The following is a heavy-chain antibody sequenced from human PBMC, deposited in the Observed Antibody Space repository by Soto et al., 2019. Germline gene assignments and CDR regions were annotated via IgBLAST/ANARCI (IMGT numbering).Heavy chain of an antibody. Sequence: ASVKVSCKASGYTFTSYGISWLRQAPGQGLEWMGWISAYNGNTNYAQKLQGRVTMTTDTSTSTAYMELRSLRSDDTAVYYCARDAVAQPNWFDPWVQGTLVTVSS. CDR2: ISAYNGNT. CDR1: GYTFTSYG. V-gene: IGHV1-18*04. D-gene: IGHD6-19*01. CDR3: ARDAVAQPNWFDP. J-gene: IGHJ5*02.